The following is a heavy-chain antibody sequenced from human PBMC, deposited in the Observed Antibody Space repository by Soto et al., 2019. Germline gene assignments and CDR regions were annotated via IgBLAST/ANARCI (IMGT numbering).Heavy chain of an antibody. V-gene: IGHV3-33*01. CDR2: IWYDGSNK. Sequence: GGSLRLSCAASGFTFSSYGMHWVRQAPGKGLEWVAVIWYDGSNKYYADSVKGRFTISRDNSKNTLYLQMNNLRAEDTAVYYCARVEQQPAEPLFHFQHWGQGTLVTVSS. CDR1: GFTFSSYG. CDR3: ARVEQQPAEPLFHFQH. D-gene: IGHD6-13*01. J-gene: IGHJ1*01.